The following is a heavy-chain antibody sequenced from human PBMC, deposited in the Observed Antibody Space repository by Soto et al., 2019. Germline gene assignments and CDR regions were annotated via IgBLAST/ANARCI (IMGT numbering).Heavy chain of an antibody. Sequence: GSSVKVSCKASGGTFSSYAISWVRQAPGQGLEWMGGIIPIFGTANYAQKFQGRVTITADESTSTAYMELSSLRSEDTAVYYCARDRRQGIAVAGADYYYYGMDVWGQGTTVTVSS. CDR2: IIPIFGTA. J-gene: IGHJ6*02. CDR1: GGTFSSYA. CDR3: ARDRRQGIAVAGADYYYYGMDV. D-gene: IGHD6-19*01. V-gene: IGHV1-69*13.